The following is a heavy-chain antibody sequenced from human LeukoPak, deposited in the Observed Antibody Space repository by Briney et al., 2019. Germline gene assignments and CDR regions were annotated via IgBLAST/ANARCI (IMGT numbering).Heavy chain of an antibody. V-gene: IGHV1-69*05. Sequence: SVKVSCKASGGTFSSYAISWVRQAPGQGLEWMGRIIPIFGTANYAQKFQGRVTITTDESTSTAYMELSSLRSEDTAVYYCARETYYDFWGSAANWFDPWGQGTPVTVSS. CDR3: ARETYYDFWGSAANWFDP. CDR2: IIPIFGTA. J-gene: IGHJ5*02. D-gene: IGHD3-3*01. CDR1: GGTFSSYA.